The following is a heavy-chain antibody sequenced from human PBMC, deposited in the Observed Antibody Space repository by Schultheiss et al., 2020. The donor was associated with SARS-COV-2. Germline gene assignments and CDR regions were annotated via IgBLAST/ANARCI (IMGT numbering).Heavy chain of an antibody. D-gene: IGHD3-3*01. CDR2: IYRSGST. J-gene: IGHJ5*02. CDR1: GGSINNYY. V-gene: IGHV4-59*01. Sequence: SQTLSLTCSVSGGSINNYYWTWIRQPPGKGLDWIGHIYRSGSTDYNPSLKSRVTISVDTSKNQFSLKLSSVTAADTAVYYCARAKYDFWSNYNWFDPWGQGTLVNVAS. CDR3: ARAKYDFWSNYNWFDP.